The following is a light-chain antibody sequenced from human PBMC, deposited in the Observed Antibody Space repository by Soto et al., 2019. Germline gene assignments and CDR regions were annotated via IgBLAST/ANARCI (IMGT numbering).Light chain of an antibody. CDR1: ISDLGSYNF. CDR2: DGA. J-gene: IGLJ2*01. V-gene: IGLV2-23*03. Sequence: QSALTQPASVSGSPGQSITISCTGTISDLGSYNFVSWFQQHPGKVPKLIIYDGAKRPSGVSNRFSGSTSANTASPTISGLQAEDEAHYFCCSYARGGIFVFGGGTKLTVL. CDR3: CSYARGGIFV.